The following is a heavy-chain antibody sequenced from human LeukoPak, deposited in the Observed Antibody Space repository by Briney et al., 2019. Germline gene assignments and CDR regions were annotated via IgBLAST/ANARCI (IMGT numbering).Heavy chain of an antibody. CDR3: ARGKTYYYDSSGPNGWFDP. D-gene: IGHD3-22*01. J-gene: IGHJ5*02. CDR2: IYYSGST. Sequence: SETLSLTSTVSGGSVSSGSYYWSWIRQPPGKGLEWIGYIYYSGSTNYNPSLKSRVTISVDTSKNQFSLKLSSVTAADTAVYYCARGKTYYYDSSGPNGWFDPWGQGTLVTVSS. V-gene: IGHV4-61*01. CDR1: GGSVSSGSYY.